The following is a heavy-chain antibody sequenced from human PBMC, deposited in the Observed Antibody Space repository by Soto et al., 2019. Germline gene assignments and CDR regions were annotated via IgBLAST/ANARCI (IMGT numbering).Heavy chain of an antibody. CDR2: MNPNSGNT. D-gene: IGHD6-13*01. J-gene: IGHJ6*04. Sequence: ASVKVSCKASGYTFTSYDINWVRQATGQGLEWMGWMNPNSGNTGYAQKFQGRVTMTRNTSISTAYMELSSLRSEDTAVYYCARVRGSSWYRSAYYYYYGMDVWGKGTTVTVS. CDR3: ARVRGSSWYRSAYYYYYGMDV. CDR1: GYTFTSYD. V-gene: IGHV1-8*01.